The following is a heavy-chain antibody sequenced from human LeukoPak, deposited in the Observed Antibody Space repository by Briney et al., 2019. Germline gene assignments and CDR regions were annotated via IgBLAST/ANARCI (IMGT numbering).Heavy chain of an antibody. Sequence: SETLSLTCTVSGGSISSSSYYWGWIRQPPGKGLEWIGSIYYSGSTYYNPSLKSRVTISVDTSKNQFSLRLSSVTAADTAVYYCARDFRVDIVATPFDYWGQGTLVTVSS. V-gene: IGHV4-39*07. CDR2: IYYSGST. J-gene: IGHJ4*02. CDR1: GGSISSSSYY. CDR3: ARDFRVDIVATPFDY. D-gene: IGHD5-12*01.